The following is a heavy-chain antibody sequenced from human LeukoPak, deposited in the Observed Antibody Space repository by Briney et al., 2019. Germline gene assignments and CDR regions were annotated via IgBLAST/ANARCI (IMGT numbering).Heavy chain of an antibody. V-gene: IGHV4-59*08. CDR2: IYYSGST. CDR1: GGSISSYY. D-gene: IGHD6-19*01. Sequence: SETLSLTCTVSGGSISSYYWSWIRQPPGKGLEWIGYIYYSGSTNYNPSLKSRVTISVDTSKNQFSLKLSSVTAADTAVYYCARRASGYSSGWYYFDYWGQGTLVTVSS. J-gene: IGHJ4*02. CDR3: ARRASGYSSGWYYFDY.